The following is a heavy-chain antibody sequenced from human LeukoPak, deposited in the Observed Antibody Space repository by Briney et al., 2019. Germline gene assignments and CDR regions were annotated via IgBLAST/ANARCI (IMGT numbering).Heavy chain of an antibody. J-gene: IGHJ4*02. CDR2: ISSSSSSYI. CDR3: ARDGMEVVVAATEP. D-gene: IGHD2-15*01. CDR1: GFTFSSYS. Sequence: GGSLRLSCAASGFTFSSYSMNWVRQAPGKGLEWVSSISSSSSSYIYYADSVKGRFTISRDNAKNSLYLQMNSLRAEDTAVYYCARDGMEVVVAATEPWGQGTLVTVSS. V-gene: IGHV3-21*01.